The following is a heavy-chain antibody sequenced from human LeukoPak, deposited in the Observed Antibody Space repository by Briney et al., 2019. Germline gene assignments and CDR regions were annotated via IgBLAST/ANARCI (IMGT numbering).Heavy chain of an antibody. CDR1: GGTFSSYA. Sequence: SVEVSCKASGGTFSSYAISWVRQAPGQGLEWMGGIIPIFGTANYAQKFQGRVTITTDESTSTAYMELSSLRSEDTAVYYCASREVTTFVSDFDYWGQGTLVTVSS. CDR3: ASREVTTFVSDFDY. J-gene: IGHJ4*02. V-gene: IGHV1-69*05. CDR2: IIPIFGTA. D-gene: IGHD4-11*01.